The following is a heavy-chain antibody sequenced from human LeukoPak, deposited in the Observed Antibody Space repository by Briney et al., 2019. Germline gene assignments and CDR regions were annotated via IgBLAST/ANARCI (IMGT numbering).Heavy chain of an antibody. J-gene: IGHJ4*02. CDR3: AKSSTVTKRLDS. CDR1: GYTFTGYY. Sequence: GSVKVSCKASGYTFTGYYMHWVRQAPGQGLEWMGWINPNSGGTNYAQKFQGRVTMTRDTSISTAYMELSRLRSDDAAVYYCAKSSTVTKRLDSWGQGTLVTVSS. V-gene: IGHV1-2*02. CDR2: INPNSGGT. D-gene: IGHD4-17*01.